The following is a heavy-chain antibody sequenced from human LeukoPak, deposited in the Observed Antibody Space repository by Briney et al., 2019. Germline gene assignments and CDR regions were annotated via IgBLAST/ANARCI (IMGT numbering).Heavy chain of an antibody. CDR1: GGSFSGYY. D-gene: IGHD3-22*01. CDR3: ARHRYYYGSSGYYPSPRPYYFDY. CDR2: INHSGST. J-gene: IGHJ4*02. V-gene: IGHV4-34*01. Sequence: SETLSLTCAVYGGSFSGYYWSWIRQPPGKGLEWIGEINHSGSTNYNPSLKSRVTISVDTSKNQFSLKLSSVTAADTAVYYCARHRYYYGSSGYYPSPRPYYFDYWGQGTLVTVSS.